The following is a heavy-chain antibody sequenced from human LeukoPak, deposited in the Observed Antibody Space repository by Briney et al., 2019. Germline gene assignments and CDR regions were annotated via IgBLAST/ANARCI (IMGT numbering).Heavy chain of an antibody. CDR3: AREKLTGGIDY. CDR1: GGSFSGYY. CDR2: INHSGST. D-gene: IGHD5-24*01. V-gene: IGHV4-34*01. J-gene: IGHJ4*02. Sequence: SETLSLTCAVYGGSFSGYYWSWIRQPPGKGLEWIGEINHSGSTNYNPSLKSRVTISVDTSKNQFSLKLSSVTAADTAVYYCAREKLTGGIDYWGQGTLVTVSS.